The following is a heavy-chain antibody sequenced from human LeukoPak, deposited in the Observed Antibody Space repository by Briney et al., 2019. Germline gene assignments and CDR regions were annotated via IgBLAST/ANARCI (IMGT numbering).Heavy chain of an antibody. J-gene: IGHJ6*02. Sequence: SETLSLTCTVSGGSISSYYWSWIRQPPGKGLEWIGYIYYSGSTNYNPSLKSRVTISVDTSKNQFSLKLSSVTAADTAVYYCARDQAHCYGSGSFYGMDVWGQGTTVTVSS. D-gene: IGHD3-10*01. CDR2: IYYSGST. V-gene: IGHV4-59*01. CDR1: GGSISSYY. CDR3: ARDQAHCYGSGSFYGMDV.